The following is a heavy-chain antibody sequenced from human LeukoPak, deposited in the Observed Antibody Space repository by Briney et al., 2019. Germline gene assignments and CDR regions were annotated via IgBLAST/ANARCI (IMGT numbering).Heavy chain of an antibody. Sequence: SETLSLTCAVYGGSFSGHYWSWIRQPPGKGLEWIGEINHSGSTNYNPSLESRVTISVDTSKNHFSLKLSSVTAADTAVYYRASGQYYDLWSGYYVDWGQGTLVTVSA. V-gene: IGHV4-34*01. CDR2: INHSGST. CDR3: ASGQYYDLWSGYYVD. D-gene: IGHD3-3*01. J-gene: IGHJ4*02. CDR1: GGSFSGHY.